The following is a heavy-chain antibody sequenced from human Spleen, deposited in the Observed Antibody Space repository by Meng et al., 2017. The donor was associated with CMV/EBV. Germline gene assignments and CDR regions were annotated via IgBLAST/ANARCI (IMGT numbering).Heavy chain of an antibody. CDR3: FGGGMYPGGDY. J-gene: IGHJ4*02. D-gene: IGHD1-26*01. V-gene: IGHV3-30*02. Sequence: GESLKISCAASGFTFSDYGMFWVCQAPGKGLDWVSFIRYDGGEEYYGDSVTGRFTVSRDNVKNRLYLQMNSLRVEDTAVYYCFGGGMYPGGDYWGQGTLVTVSS. CDR2: IRYDGGEE. CDR1: GFTFSDYG.